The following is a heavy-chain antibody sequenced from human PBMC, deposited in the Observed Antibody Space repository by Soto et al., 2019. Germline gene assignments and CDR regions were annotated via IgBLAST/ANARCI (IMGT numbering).Heavy chain of an antibody. Sequence: PGGSLRLSCAASGFTFSSYAMSWVRQAPGKGLEWVSAISGSGGSTYYADSVKGRFTISRDNSKNTLYLQMNSLRAEDTAVYYCAKVRPRDIVVVPAASASGYFDYWGQGTLVTVSS. CDR3: AKVRPRDIVVVPAASASGYFDY. CDR1: GFTFSSYA. D-gene: IGHD2-2*01. CDR2: ISGSGGST. V-gene: IGHV3-23*01. J-gene: IGHJ4*02.